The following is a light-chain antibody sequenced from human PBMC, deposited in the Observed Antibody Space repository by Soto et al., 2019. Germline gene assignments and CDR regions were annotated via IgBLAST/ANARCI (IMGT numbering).Light chain of an antibody. J-gene: IGKJ5*01. CDR3: QQCGISPH. CDR1: QSVSSYY. CDR2: AAS. V-gene: IGKV3-20*01. Sequence: EIVLTQSPGTLSLSPGERATLSCRASQSVSSYYLAWYQQKPGQAPRLLIYAASSRATGIPDRFSGGGSGTDFTLTISRLEPEDFAVYYCQQCGISPHFGQGTRLEIK.